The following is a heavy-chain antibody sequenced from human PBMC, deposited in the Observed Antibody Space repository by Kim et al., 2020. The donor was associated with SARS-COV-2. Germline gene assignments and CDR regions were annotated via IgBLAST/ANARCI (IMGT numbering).Heavy chain of an antibody. V-gene: IGHV4-39*01. CDR2: IYYSGST. CDR1: GGSISSSSYY. CDR3: ARGPPVRVWGSYRNFDY. D-gene: IGHD3-16*02. J-gene: IGHJ4*02. Sequence: SETLSLTCTVSGGSISSSSYYWGWIRQPPGKGLEWIGSIYYSGSTYYNPSLKSRVTISVDTSKNQFSLKLSSVTAADTAVYYCARGPPVRVWGSYRNFDYWGQGTLVTVSS.